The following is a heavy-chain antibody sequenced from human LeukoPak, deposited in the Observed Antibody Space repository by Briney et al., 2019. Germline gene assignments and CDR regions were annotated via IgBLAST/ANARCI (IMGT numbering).Heavy chain of an antibody. J-gene: IGHJ4*02. Sequence: PGGSLRLSCAASGFTVSSNYMSWVRQAPGKGLEWVAVIYSGGSTYYADSVKGRFTISRDNSKNTLYLQMNSLRAEDTAVYYCARGSGGSSSWYVYYFDYWGQGTLVTVSS. D-gene: IGHD6-13*01. CDR2: IYSGGST. CDR1: GFTVSSNY. CDR3: ARGSGGSSSWYVYYFDY. V-gene: IGHV3-66*01.